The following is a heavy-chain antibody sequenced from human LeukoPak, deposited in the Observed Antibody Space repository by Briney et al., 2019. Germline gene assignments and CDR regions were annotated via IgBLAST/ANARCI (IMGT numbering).Heavy chain of an antibody. CDR1: GYSISSGYY. CDR2: IYHSGST. J-gene: IGHJ4*02. D-gene: IGHD5-18*01. Sequence: SETLCLTCTVSGYSISSGYYWGWIRQPPGKGLEWIGSIYHSGSTYYNPSLKSRVTISVDTSKYHFSLKLSTVTAADTTVYYCARDTPGIHDYWGQGTLVTVSS. V-gene: IGHV4-38-2*02. CDR3: ARDTPGIHDY.